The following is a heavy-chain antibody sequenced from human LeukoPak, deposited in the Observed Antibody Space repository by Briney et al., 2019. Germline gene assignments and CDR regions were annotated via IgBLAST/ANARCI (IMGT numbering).Heavy chain of an antibody. J-gene: IGHJ3*01. CDR1: GGSISGYY. CDR3: ARDGWLQFGAFDV. D-gene: IGHD5-24*01. CDR2: IYTGGST. Sequence: SETLSLTCTVSGGSISGYYWSWIRQPAGKGLEWIGRIYTGGSTNYNPSLKSRVTMSVDTSKNQFSLNLNSVTAADTAVYYCARDGWLQFGAFDVWGQGTMVTVSS. V-gene: IGHV4-4*07.